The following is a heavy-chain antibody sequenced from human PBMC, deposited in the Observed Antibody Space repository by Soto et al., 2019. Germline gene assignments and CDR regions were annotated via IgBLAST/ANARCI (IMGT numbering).Heavy chain of an antibody. CDR1: GGTFSSYA. CDR2: IIPILGTA. J-gene: IGHJ4*02. CDR3: ATYLHQTIVVVIDYIS. V-gene: IGHV1-69*11. Sequence: QVQLVQSGAEVKKPGSSVKVSCKASGGTFSSYAISWVRQAPGQGLEWMGGIIPILGTANYAQKFQGRVTITADESTSTAYMELSSLRAGDTAVYYCATYLHQTIVVVIDYISWGQGTLVTVSS. D-gene: IGHD3-22*01.